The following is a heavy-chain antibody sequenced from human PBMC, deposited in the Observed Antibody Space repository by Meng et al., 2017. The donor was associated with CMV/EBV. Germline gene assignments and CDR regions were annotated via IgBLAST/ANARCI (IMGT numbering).Heavy chain of an antibody. CDR2: IYHSGST. J-gene: IGHJ5*02. CDR3: ASGRGYDFWSGYQMGNWFDP. Sequence: SETLSLTCTVSGYSISSGYYWGWIRQPPGKGLEWIGSIYHSGSTYYNPSLKSRVTISVDTSKNQFSLKLSSVTAADTAVYYCASGRGYDFWSGYQMGNWFDPWGQGTLVTVSS. D-gene: IGHD3-3*01. V-gene: IGHV4-38-2*02. CDR1: GYSISSGYY.